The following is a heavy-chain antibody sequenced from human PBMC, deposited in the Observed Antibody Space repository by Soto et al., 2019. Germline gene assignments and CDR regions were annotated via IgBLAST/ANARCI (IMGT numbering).Heavy chain of an antibody. CDR1: GGTFSIYT. Sequence: SVKVSCKASGGTFSIYTISWVRRAPGQGLEWMGRIIPILGIANYAQKFQGRVTITADKSTSTAYMELSSLRSEDTAVYYCASSFGTTGYCSGVSCYPSTQYNWFDPWGQGTLVTVSS. CDR2: IIPILGIA. D-gene: IGHD2-15*01. J-gene: IGHJ5*02. CDR3: ASSFGTTGYCSGVSCYPSTQYNWFDP. V-gene: IGHV1-69*02.